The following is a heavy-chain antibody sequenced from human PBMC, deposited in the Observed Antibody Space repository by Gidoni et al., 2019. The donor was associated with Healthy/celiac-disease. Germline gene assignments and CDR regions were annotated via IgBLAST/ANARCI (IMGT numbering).Heavy chain of an antibody. J-gene: IGHJ4*02. Sequence: EVQLVESGGGLVKPGGSLRLSCAASGFTLSNAWMSWVRQAPGKGLEWVGRIKSKTDGGTTDYAAHVKGRFTISRDDSKNTLYLQMNSLKTEDTAVYYCTTDSVTTVWSLDYWGQGTLVTVSS. CDR1: GFTLSNAW. D-gene: IGHD4-17*01. CDR2: IKSKTDGGTT. CDR3: TTDSVTTVWSLDY. V-gene: IGHV3-15*01.